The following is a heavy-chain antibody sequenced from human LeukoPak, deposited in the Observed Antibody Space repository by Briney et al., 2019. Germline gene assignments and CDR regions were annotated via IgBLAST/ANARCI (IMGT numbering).Heavy chain of an antibody. CDR3: ARGSGGSCVY. CDR1: GFTVSSNQ. D-gene: IGHD2-15*01. CDR2: ISSSSSTI. V-gene: IGHV3-48*01. Sequence: GGSLRLSCAASGFTVSSNQMSWVRQAPGKGLEWVSYISSSSSTIYYADSVKGRFTISRDNAMNSLYLQMNSLRAEDTAVYYCARGSGGSCVYWGQGTLVTVSS. J-gene: IGHJ4*02.